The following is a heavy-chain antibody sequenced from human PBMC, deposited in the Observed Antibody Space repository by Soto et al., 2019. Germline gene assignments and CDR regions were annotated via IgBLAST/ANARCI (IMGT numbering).Heavy chain of an antibody. D-gene: IGHD2-15*01. V-gene: IGHV4-59*01. CDR1: GGSISSYY. CDR2: IYYSGST. CDR3: AREGNCSGGSCYDYAFDI. Sequence: QVQLQESGPGLVKPSETLSLTCTVSGGSISSYYWSWIRQPPGKGPEWIGYIYYSGSTNYNPSLKSRVTISVDTSKNQFSLKLSSVTAADTAVYYCAREGNCSGGSCYDYAFDIWGQGTMGTVSS. J-gene: IGHJ3*02.